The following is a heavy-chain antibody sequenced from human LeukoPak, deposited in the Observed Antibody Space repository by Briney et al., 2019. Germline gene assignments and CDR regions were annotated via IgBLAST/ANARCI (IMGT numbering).Heavy chain of an antibody. CDR3: ARADGGNSGYFDY. V-gene: IGHV4-30-2*01. CDR1: GGSISSGGYS. Sequence: SETLSLTCAVSGGSISSGGYSWSWIRQPPGKGLEWIGYIYHSGSTYYNPSLKSRVTISVDRPKNQFSLKLSSVTAADTAVYYCARADGGNSGYFDYWGQGTLVTVSS. CDR2: IYHSGST. J-gene: IGHJ4*02. D-gene: IGHD4-23*01.